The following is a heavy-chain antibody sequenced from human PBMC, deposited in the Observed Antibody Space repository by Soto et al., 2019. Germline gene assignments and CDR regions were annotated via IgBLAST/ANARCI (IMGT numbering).Heavy chain of an antibody. CDR1: GFTFSDYW. D-gene: IGHD4-17*01. V-gene: IGHV3-74*01. CDR3: ARDPTTGLDS. CDR2: LNDDGSDT. Sequence: EVQLVESGGDLVQPGGSLRLSCAASGFTFSDYWMHWVRPASGKGLGWVSLLNDDGSDTTYADSVKGRFTISRDNAKNTVYLQMNTLRVEDTAVYYCARDPTTGLDSWCQGTLVTVSS. J-gene: IGHJ4*02.